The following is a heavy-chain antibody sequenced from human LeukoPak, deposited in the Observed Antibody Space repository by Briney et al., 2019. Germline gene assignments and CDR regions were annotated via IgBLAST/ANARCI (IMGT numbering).Heavy chain of an antibody. CDR2: IRPDGDRT. V-gene: IGHV3-23*01. Sequence: PGGSLRLSCAASGFTFGTYAITWVRQGPGKGLEWVSAIRPDGDRTYYANSVRGRFTISRDNSKDTVYLQINGPRVEDTAVYYCAREQSGTRGWYTVDYWGQGTLVTVSS. CDR3: AREQSGTRGWYTVDY. D-gene: IGHD6-19*01. J-gene: IGHJ4*02. CDR1: GFTFGTYA.